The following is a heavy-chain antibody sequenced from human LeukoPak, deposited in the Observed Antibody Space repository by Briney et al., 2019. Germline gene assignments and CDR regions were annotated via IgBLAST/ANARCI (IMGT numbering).Heavy chain of an antibody. CDR2: IYSGGST. CDR1: GFTVSSNY. CDR3: ATDGSWYRGHFDY. J-gene: IGHJ4*02. D-gene: IGHD6-13*01. V-gene: IGHV3-53*01. Sequence: PGGSLRLSCAASGFTVSSNYMSWVRQAPGKGLEWVSVIYSGGSTYYADSVKGRFTISRDNSKNTLYLQMNSLRAEDTAVYYCATDGSWYRGHFDYWGQGTLVTVSS.